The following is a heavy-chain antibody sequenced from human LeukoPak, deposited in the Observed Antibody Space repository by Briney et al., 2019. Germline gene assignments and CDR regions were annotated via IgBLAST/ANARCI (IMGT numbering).Heavy chain of an antibody. CDR2: ISSSGSAI. J-gene: IGHJ4*02. CDR1: GFPLSSYS. Sequence: GGSLRLSCAASGFPLSSYSINWVRQAPGKGLEWVSYISSSGSAIYYVDSVKGRFTVSRDNAKNSLFLQMNSLRAEDTAVYYCAKAIQPNYFDYWGQGTLVTVPS. CDR3: AKAIQPNYFDY. D-gene: IGHD5-18*01. V-gene: IGHV3-48*01.